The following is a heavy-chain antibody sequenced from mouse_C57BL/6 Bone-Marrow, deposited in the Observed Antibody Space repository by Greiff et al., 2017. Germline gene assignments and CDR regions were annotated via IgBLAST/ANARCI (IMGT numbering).Heavy chain of an antibody. J-gene: IGHJ2*01. CDR2: IDPENGDT. CDR1: GFNIKDDY. Sequence: MQLKQSGAELVRPGASVKLSCTASGFNIKDDYMHWVKQRPEQGLEWIGWIDPENGDTEYASKVQGKATITADTASNTAYLQLSSLTSEDTAVYYCTTTVVAFDYWGQGTTLTVSS. V-gene: IGHV14-4*01. D-gene: IGHD1-1*01. CDR3: TTTVVAFDY.